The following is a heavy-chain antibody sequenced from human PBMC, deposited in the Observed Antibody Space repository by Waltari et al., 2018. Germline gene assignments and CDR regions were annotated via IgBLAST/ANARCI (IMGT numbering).Heavy chain of an antibody. J-gene: IGHJ6*04. D-gene: IGHD3-10*01. CDR3: ITAQSSPITMVRGSDV. V-gene: IGHV3-15*01. Sequence: EVQLVESGGGLVKPGGSLRLSCAASGFTFSNAWMSWVRQAPGKGLEWVGRIKSKTDGGTTDYAAPVKGRFTISRDDSKNTLYLQMNSLKTEDTAVYYCITAQSSPITMVRGSDVWGKGTTVTVSS. CDR2: IKSKTDGGTT. CDR1: GFTFSNAW.